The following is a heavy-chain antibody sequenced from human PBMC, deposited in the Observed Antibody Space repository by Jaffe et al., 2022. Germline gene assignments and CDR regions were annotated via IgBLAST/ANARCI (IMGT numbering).Heavy chain of an antibody. Sequence: QVQLVQSGAEVKKPGSSVKVSCKASGGTFSSYAISWVRQAPGQGLEWMGGIIPIFGTANYAQKFQGRVTITADESTSTAYMELSSLRSEDTAVYYCARVLIGYCSSTSCYAKNYYYYYYMDVWGKGTTVTVSS. CDR3: ARVLIGYCSSTSCYAKNYYYYYYMDV. CDR2: IIPIFGTA. CDR1: GGTFSSYA. D-gene: IGHD2-2*01. J-gene: IGHJ6*03. V-gene: IGHV1-69*01.